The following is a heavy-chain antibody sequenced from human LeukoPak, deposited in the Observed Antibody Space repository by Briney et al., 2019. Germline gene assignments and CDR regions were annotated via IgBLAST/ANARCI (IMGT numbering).Heavy chain of an antibody. CDR2: IYHSGST. V-gene: IGHV4-30-2*01. D-gene: IGHD1-26*01. CDR3: ARGNSGSYFDY. CDR1: GGSISSGGYS. J-gene: IGHJ4*02. Sequence: LSQTLSLTCAVSGGSISSGGYSWSWIRQPPGKGLEWIGYIYHSGSTYYNPSLKSRVTISVDRSKNQFSLKLSSVTAADTAVYYCARGNSGSYFDYWGQGTLVTVSS.